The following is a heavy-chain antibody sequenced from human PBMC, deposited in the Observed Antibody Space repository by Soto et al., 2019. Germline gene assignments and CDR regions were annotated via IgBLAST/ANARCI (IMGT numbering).Heavy chain of an antibody. CDR1: GGSFSGYY. D-gene: IGHD6-19*01. J-gene: IGHJ6*02. CDR3: ARFSGSYYYAMDV. Sequence: SETLSLTCAVYGGSFSGYYWSWIRQPPGKGLEWIGEINHSGVTNYKPSLKRRVTISVDTSKNQFSLQLKSVTAADTALYYCARFSGSYYYAMDVWGQGSTDTGSS. V-gene: IGHV4-34*01. CDR2: INHSGVT.